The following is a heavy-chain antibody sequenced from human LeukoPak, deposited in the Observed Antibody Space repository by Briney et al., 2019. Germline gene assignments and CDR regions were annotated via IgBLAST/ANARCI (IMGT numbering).Heavy chain of an antibody. CDR1: GGSISGYH. V-gene: IGHV4-59*08. D-gene: IGHD1-20*01. J-gene: IGHJ4*02. Sequence: SETLSLTCSVSGGSISGYHWSWIRQPPGKELEGIGDGYYSENTKYIPSLESRVTISLDPSKNQFSLRLNSVTTADTAVYFCTRRVAITGTPKAYFDYWGQGILVTVSS. CDR3: TRRVAITGTPKAYFDY. CDR2: GYYSENT.